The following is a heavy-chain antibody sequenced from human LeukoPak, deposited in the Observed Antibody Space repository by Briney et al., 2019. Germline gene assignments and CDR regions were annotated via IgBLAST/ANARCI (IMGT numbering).Heavy chain of an antibody. CDR3: ARGGSGSHYSPFDY. Sequence: GASVKVSCKASGYTFTNYYIHWAREAPGQGLEWMGIINPSSGSTSYAQKFQDRVTMTRDTSTSTLYLELSSLWPEDTAVYYCARGGSGSHYSPFDYWGQGTLVTVSS. J-gene: IGHJ4*02. V-gene: IGHV1-46*01. CDR1: GYTFTNYY. D-gene: IGHD3-10*01. CDR2: INPSSGST.